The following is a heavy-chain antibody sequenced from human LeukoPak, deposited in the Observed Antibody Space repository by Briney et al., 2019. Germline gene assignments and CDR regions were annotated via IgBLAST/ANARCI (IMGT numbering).Heavy chain of an antibody. J-gene: IGHJ6*03. CDR2: INPNSGGT. V-gene: IGHV1-2*02. CDR1: GYTFTGYY. Sequence: GASVKVSCKASGYTFTGYYMHWVRQAPGQGLEWKGWINPNSGGTNYAQKFQGRVTMTRDTSISTAYMELSRLRSDDTAVYYCAREYSSSSANYYYYMDVWGEGTTVTVSS. CDR3: AREYSSSSANYYYYMDV. D-gene: IGHD6-6*01.